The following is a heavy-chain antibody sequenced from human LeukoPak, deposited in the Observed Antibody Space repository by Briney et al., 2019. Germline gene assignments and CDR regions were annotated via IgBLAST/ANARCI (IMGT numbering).Heavy chain of an antibody. CDR1: GYTLTELS. D-gene: IGHD3-22*01. CDR3: ATNYYDSSGPRFDY. J-gene: IGHJ4*02. V-gene: IGHV1-24*01. CDR2: FDPEDGET. Sequence: ASVKVSCKVSGYTLTELSMHWVRQAPGKGLEWMGGFDPEDGETIYAQKFQGRVTMTGDTSTDTAYMELSSLRSEDTAVYYCATNYYDSSGPRFDYWGQGTLVTVSS.